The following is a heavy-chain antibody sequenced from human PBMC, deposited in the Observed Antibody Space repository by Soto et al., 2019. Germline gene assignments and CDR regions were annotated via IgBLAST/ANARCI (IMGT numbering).Heavy chain of an antibody. Sequence: SVKVSCKASGGTFSNYAINWVRQAPGQGLEWMGGIIPLFGTPNYAQKFQGRVTFTAHKSTSTAYMELRSLRSDDTAVYYCARGWETVGTTTPFAYWGQGTLVTSPQ. V-gene: IGHV1-69*06. D-gene: IGHD1-26*01. CDR3: ARGWETVGTTTPFAY. CDR2: IIPLFGTP. J-gene: IGHJ4*02. CDR1: GGTFSNYA.